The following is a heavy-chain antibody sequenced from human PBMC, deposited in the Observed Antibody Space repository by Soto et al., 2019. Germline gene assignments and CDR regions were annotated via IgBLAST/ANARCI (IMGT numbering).Heavy chain of an antibody. D-gene: IGHD4-4*01. J-gene: IGHJ5*02. CDR2: ISYDGSNK. Sequence: QVQLVESGGGVVQPGRSLRLSCAASGFTFSSYGMHWVRQAPGKGLEWVAVISYDGSNKYYADSVKGRFTISRDNSKNTLYLQMNSLRAEDTAVYYYAKEGEPDYSNYNWFDPWGQGTLVTVSS. CDR1: GFTFSSYG. V-gene: IGHV3-30*18. CDR3: AKEGEPDYSNYNWFDP.